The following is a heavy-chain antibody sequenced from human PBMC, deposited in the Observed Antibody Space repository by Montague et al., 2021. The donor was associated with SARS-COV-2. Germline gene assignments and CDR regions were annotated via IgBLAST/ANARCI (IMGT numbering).Heavy chain of an antibody. D-gene: IGHD2-21*01. J-gene: IGHJ4*02. CDR1: GGSFSFYY. V-gene: IGHV4-34*01. CDR2: INQAGRT. Sequence: SETLSLTCALNGGSFSFYYWTWIRQSPGKGLEWIGGINQAGRTTYNPSLSSRLTMSIDTSVKQYSLNLRSVAAADTAVYYCAVGIHCDGVNCYDGVRGFWGQGTRVNVSS. CDR3: AVGIHCDGVNCYDGVRGF.